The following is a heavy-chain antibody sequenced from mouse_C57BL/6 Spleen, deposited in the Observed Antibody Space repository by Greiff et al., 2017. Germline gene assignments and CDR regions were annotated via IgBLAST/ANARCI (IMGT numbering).Heavy chain of an antibody. J-gene: IGHJ3*01. Sequence: LKQSGPVPVKPGASVQMSCKASGFTFTDYYMNRVKPSHGKSLEWIGVIKPYNGGTSYHQKFKGKATLTVDRASSTDYMELNSLTSEDSAVYCCARTNDEWTWFAYWGQGTLVTVSA. CDR3: ARTNDEWTWFAY. CDR1: GFTFTDYY. CDR2: IKPYNGGT. V-gene: IGHV1-19*01. D-gene: IGHD1-3*01.